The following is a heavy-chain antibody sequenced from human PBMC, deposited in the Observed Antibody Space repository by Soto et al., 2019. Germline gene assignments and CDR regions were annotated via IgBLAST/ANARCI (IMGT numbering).Heavy chain of an antibody. Sequence: PSVKVSCKASGYTFTSYGISWVRQAPGQGLEWMGWISAYNGNTNYAQKFQGRVTITADESTSTAYMELSSLRSEDTAVYYCARDGSDGYCISTSCHHAMDVWGQGTTVTVSS. CDR3: ARDGSDGYCISTSCHHAMDV. CDR1: GYTFTSYG. D-gene: IGHD2-2*03. J-gene: IGHJ6*02. CDR2: ISAYNGNT. V-gene: IGHV1-18*01.